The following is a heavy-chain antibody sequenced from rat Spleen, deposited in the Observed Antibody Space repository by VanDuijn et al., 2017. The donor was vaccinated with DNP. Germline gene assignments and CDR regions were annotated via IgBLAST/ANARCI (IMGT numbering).Heavy chain of an antibody. D-gene: IGHD1-3*01. CDR1: GLTFSHSD. CDR3: ARHGRVTTVATYWYFDF. Sequence: EVQLVESGGGLVQPGRSVKLSCAASGLTFSHSDLAWVRQAPKKGLEWVATIIYDGSRTYYRDSVRGRFTISRDNAKSTLFLQMDSLRSEDTATYFCARHGRVTTVATYWYFDFWGPGTMVTVSS. CDR2: IIYDGSRT. V-gene: IGHV5-7*01. J-gene: IGHJ1*01.